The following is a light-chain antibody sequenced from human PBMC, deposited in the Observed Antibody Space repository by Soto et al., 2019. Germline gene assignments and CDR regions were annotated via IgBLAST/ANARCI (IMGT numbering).Light chain of an antibody. CDR3: QXRSNWPFLT. CDR2: DAS. J-gene: IGKJ4*01. Sequence: EIVLTQSPATLSLSPGERATLSCRASQSVSSYLAWYQQKPGQAPRLLIYDASNRATGIPARFSGSGSGTXFXXTISSXEPEDFAVYYCQXRSNWPFLTFGGGTKVEIK. CDR1: QSVSSY. V-gene: IGKV3-11*01.